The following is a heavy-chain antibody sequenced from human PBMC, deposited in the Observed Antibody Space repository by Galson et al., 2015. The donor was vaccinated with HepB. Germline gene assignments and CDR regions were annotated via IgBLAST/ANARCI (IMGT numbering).Heavy chain of an antibody. V-gene: IGHV3-30*02. CDR3: VRDRQYCRGGSCYNYFVY. CDR1: GFTFSQFG. CDR2: MRYDGSDL. Sequence: SLRLSCAASGFTFSQFGMHWVRQAPGKGLEWLTFMRYDGSDLYYADSVKGRFTISRDNSMDTVYLQMNSVRAEDTAVYFCVRDRQYCRGGSCYNYFVYWGQGTLVTVSS. D-gene: IGHD2-15*01. J-gene: IGHJ4*02.